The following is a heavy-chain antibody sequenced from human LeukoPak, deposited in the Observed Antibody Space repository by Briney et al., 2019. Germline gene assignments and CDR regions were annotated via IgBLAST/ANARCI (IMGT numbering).Heavy chain of an antibody. CDR1: GFTFNNYA. Sequence: PGASLRLSCAASGFTFNNYAMSWVRQGPGKGLEWVSAVSASSGSTYYADSVKGRFTISRDNSKNTLYLQMNSLGAEATAVYYCAKTGGTGYYDNSGYYYFDSWGQGTLVTVSS. J-gene: IGHJ4*02. CDR3: AKTGGTGYYDNSGYYYFDS. D-gene: IGHD3-22*01. CDR2: VSASSGST. V-gene: IGHV3-23*01.